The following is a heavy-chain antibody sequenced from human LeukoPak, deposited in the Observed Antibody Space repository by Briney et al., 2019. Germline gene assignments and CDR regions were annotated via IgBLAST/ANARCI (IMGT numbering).Heavy chain of an antibody. V-gene: IGHV3-74*01. CDR2: INSDGSST. J-gene: IGHJ4*02. D-gene: IGHD6-6*01. CDR1: GFIFSSYW. Sequence: GGSLRLSCAASGFIFSSYWMHWVRQAPGKGLVWFSRINSDGSSTSYADSVKGRFTISRDNAKNTLYLQMNSLRAEDTAVYYCARGYGSSRGWYWGQGTLVTVSS. CDR3: ARGYGSSRGWY.